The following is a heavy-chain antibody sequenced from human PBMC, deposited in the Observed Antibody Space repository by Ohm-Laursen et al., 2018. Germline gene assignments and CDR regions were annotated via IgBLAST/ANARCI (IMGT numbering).Heavy chain of an antibody. CDR1: GYSISSGYF. J-gene: IGHJ4*02. D-gene: IGHD5-18*01. V-gene: IGHV4-38-2*01. Sequence: SETLSLTCAVSGYSISSGYFWGWIRQPPGKGLEWIGYIYNSGSTNYNPSLKSRVTISVDTSKNQFSLKLSSVTAADTAIYYCASGGYTAMVDYWGQGTLVTVSS. CDR3: ASGGYTAMVDY. CDR2: IYNSGST.